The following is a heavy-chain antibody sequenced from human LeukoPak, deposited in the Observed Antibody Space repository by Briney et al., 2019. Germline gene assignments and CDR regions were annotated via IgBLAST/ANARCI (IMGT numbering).Heavy chain of an antibody. D-gene: IGHD3-10*01. V-gene: IGHV4-59*02. CDR2: VYYSGST. Sequence: SETLSLTCVVSGGSVSGYYWGWIRQPPGRGLEWIGYVYYSGSTNYNPSFKSRITISVDTSKNQFSLKLSSVTAADTAVYYCARVEFGSGSTYFDYWGQGTLVTVSS. CDR3: ARVEFGSGSTYFDY. J-gene: IGHJ4*02. CDR1: GGSVSGYY.